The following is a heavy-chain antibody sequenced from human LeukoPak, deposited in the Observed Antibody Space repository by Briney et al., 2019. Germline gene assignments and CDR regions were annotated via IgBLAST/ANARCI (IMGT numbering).Heavy chain of an antibody. CDR2: IYPRGST. CDR3: ARGGGSYYPFDY. V-gene: IGHV4-30-2*01. D-gene: IGHD1-26*01. J-gene: IGHJ4*02. Sequence: SQTLSLTCAVSGGSISSGSYSWSWIRQPPGKGLGWIGYIYPRGSTYYNPSLKSRVILSLDKSANQFSLNLSSVTAADTAVYYCARGGGSYYPFDYWGQGTLVTVSS. CDR1: GGSISSGSYS.